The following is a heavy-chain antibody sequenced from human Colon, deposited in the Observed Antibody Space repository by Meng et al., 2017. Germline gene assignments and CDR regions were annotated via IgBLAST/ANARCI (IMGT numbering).Heavy chain of an antibody. CDR3: ASRPAAFRTYYFDY. V-gene: IGHV4-4*02. CDR1: GDSITINSL. Sequence: HVHLTESGPVLVNPSETLSLTSAISGDSITINSLGRWFIQHPGKRLEWIGEIYHSGTTNYNASLKSRVTISVDRSNNQFSLNLMSLTAADTATYYCASRPAAFRTYYFDYWGQGTLVTVSS. J-gene: IGHJ4*02. CDR2: IYHSGTT. D-gene: IGHD2-21*02.